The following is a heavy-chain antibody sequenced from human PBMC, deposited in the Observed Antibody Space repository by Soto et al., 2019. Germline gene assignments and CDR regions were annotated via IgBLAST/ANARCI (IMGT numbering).Heavy chain of an antibody. CDR3: ARGSIPLSSCGDWHY. CDR2: ISAYNGNT. J-gene: IGHJ4*02. CDR1: GYTFTSYG. D-gene: IGHD2-21*02. Sequence: QIQLVQSGAEVKKPGASVKVSCKASGYTFTSYGISWVRQAPGQGLEWMGWISAYNGNTNYAQKLQGKVIITTVTSTSTAYMELRSMRSYYTAVYYCARGSIPLSSCGDWHYWGQGTLVTVSS. V-gene: IGHV1-18*01.